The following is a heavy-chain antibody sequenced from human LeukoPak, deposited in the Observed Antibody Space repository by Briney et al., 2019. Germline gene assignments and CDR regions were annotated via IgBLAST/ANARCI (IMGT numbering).Heavy chain of an antibody. CDR2: LSRDNYTI. CDR3: ARVATDGGGFDP. Sequence: QSGGSLRLSCAASGITFSSYSMTWVRQAPGKGLEWISYLSRDNYTIYYADSVKGRFIISRDNAKDSLYLQMNSLRAEDTAVYYCARVATDGGGFDPWGQGTLVTVSS. V-gene: IGHV3-48*01. J-gene: IGHJ5*02. D-gene: IGHD3-16*01. CDR1: GITFSSYS.